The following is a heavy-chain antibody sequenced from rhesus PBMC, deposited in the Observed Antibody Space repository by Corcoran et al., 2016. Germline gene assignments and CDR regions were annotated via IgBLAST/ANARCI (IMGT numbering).Heavy chain of an antibody. CDR1: GFTFTAYY. D-gene: IGHD6-25*01. J-gene: IGHJ4*01. V-gene: IGHV1S2*01. Sequence: QVQLVQSGAEVKKPGSSVKVSCKASGFTFTAYYIHWVRQAPPQGLEWMGWINPYNGNTRYAQNFQGRVTISKDTAKNQFSLNLSSVTATDTAVYYCARAGDSGSWKIYWGQGVLVTVSS. CDR2: INPYNGNT. CDR3: ARAGDSGSWKIY.